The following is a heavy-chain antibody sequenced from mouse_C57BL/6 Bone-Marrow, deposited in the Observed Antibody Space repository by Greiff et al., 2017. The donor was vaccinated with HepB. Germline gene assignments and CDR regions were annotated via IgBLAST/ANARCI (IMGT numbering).Heavy chain of an antibody. CDR1: GFNIKDDY. CDR2: IDPENGDT. J-gene: IGHJ2*01. Sequence: EVQLQQSGAELVRPGASVKLSCTASGFNIKDDYMHWVKQRPEQGLEWIGWIDPENGDTEFASKFQGKATITADTASNAAYLPLSSLTSEDTPVSYCTTTVVAPTFYFDYWGQGTTLTVSS. V-gene: IGHV14-4*01. CDR3: TTTVVAPTFYFDY. D-gene: IGHD1-1*01.